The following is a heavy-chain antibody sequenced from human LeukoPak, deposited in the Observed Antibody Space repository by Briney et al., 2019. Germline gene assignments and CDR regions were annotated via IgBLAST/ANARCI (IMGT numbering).Heavy chain of an antibody. V-gene: IGHV3-48*01. CDR1: GFTFSSYN. CDR2: ISISGSTI. CDR3: ARDFGVTGTIPDY. D-gene: IGHD1-7*01. Sequence: GGSLRLSCAASGFTFSSYNMNWVRQAQGKGLEWVSYISISGSTIYYADSVKGRFTISRDDAKNSLYLQMNSLRAEDTAVYYCARDFGVTGTIPDYWGQGTLVTVSS. J-gene: IGHJ4*02.